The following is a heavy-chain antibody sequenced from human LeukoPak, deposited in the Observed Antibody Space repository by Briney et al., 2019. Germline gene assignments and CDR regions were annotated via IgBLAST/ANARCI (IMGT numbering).Heavy chain of an antibody. J-gene: IGHJ4*02. CDR3: TTERRFGEFFDY. V-gene: IGHV3-15*01. CDR1: GFTFSSYA. D-gene: IGHD3-10*01. CDR2: FKSKTDGGTI. Sequence: GGSLRLSCAASGFTFSSYAMSWVRQAPGKGLEWVGRFKSKTDGGTIDYAAPVKGRFTISRDDSKNALYLQMNSLKTEDTAVYYCTTERRFGEFFDYWGQGTLVTVSS.